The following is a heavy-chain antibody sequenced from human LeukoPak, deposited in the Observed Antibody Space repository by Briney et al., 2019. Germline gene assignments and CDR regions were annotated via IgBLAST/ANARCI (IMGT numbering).Heavy chain of an antibody. D-gene: IGHD3-16*01. CDR2: ISGSGGNT. J-gene: IGHJ5*02. Sequence: GALRPSCAASGFTFSSHGMNWVRQAPGKGLEWVSGISGSGGNTYYADSVKGRFTISRDNSKNTLYLQMNSLRAEDTAVYYCAKDDNYIRFLSWGQGTLVTVSS. V-gene: IGHV3-23*01. CDR1: GFTFSSHG. CDR3: AKDDNYIRFLS.